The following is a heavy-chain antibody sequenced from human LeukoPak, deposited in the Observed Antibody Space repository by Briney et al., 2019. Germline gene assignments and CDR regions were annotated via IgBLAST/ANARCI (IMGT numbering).Heavy chain of an antibody. V-gene: IGHV3-7*01. J-gene: IGHJ3*02. Sequence: GGSLRLSCAASGFTFNDYWMTWVRQAPGKGLEWVANIKQDGSEKYYVDSVKGRFTISRDNAKNSLYLQMNSLRAEDTAVYYCARGVATTVGLWGNAFDIWGQGTMVTVSS. CDR3: ARGVATTVGLWGNAFDI. CDR2: IKQDGSEK. CDR1: GFTFNDYW. D-gene: IGHD5-12*01.